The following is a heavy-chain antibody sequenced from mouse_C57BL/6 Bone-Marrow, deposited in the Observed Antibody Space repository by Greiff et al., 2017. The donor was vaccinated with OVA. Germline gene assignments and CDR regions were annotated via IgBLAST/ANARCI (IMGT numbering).Heavy chain of an antibody. CDR3: ARWGLGLFAY. J-gene: IGHJ3*01. CDR1: GYSFTGYY. CDR2: INPSTGGT. V-gene: IGHV1-42*01. D-gene: IGHD3-1*01. Sequence: EVKVVESGPELVKPGASVKISCKASGYSFTGYYMNWVKQSPEKSLEWIGEINPSTGGTTYNQKFKAKATLTVDKSSSTAYMQLKSLTSEDSAVYYCARWGLGLFAYWGQGTLVTVSA.